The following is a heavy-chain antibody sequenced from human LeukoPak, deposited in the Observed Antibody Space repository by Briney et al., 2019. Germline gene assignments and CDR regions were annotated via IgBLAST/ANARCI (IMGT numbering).Heavy chain of an antibody. CDR1: GGTFISYA. CDR2: IIPIFGTA. V-gene: IGHV1-69*01. CDR3: ARESVAEGGNSVGY. Sequence: SVRVSCKASGGTFISYAISWVRQAPGQGLEWMGGIIPIFGTANYEQKFQGRVTITADESTSTAYMELSSLRSEDTAVYYCARESVAEGGNSVGYWGQGTLVTVSS. J-gene: IGHJ4*02. D-gene: IGHD4-23*01.